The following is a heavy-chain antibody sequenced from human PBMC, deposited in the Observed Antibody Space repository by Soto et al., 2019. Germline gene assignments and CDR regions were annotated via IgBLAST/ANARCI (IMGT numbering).Heavy chain of an antibody. J-gene: IGHJ4*02. CDR1: GGSISSYY. CDR2: IYYSGST. D-gene: IGHD6-19*01. CDR3: ASDSSGSYYFDY. V-gene: IGHV4-59*01. Sequence: QVQLQESGPGLVKPSETLSLTCTVSGGSISSYYWCWIRQPPGKGLEWIGYIYYSGSTNYNPSLKSRVTLSVDTSKNQFSLKVSSVTAADTAVYYCASDSSGSYYFDYWGQGTLVTVSS.